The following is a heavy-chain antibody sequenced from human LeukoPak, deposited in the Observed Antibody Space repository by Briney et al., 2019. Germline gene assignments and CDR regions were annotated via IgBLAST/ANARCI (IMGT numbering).Heavy chain of an antibody. J-gene: IGHJ4*02. CDR3: ARGITMAN. D-gene: IGHD3-10*01. CDR1: GFTFSNYW. CDR2: IKQDGSER. Sequence: GGSLRLSCAASGFTFSNYWMTWVRQAPGKGLEWVANIKQDGSERGYVDSVKGRFTISRDDAKNSLYLQMNSLRAEDTAVYYCARGITMANWGQGTLVTVSS. V-gene: IGHV3-7*04.